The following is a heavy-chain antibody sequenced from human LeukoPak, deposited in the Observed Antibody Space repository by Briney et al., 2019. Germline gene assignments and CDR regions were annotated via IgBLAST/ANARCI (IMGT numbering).Heavy chain of an antibody. CDR3: AREDDRSHYTNFYY. CDR1: GYTFTSYG. D-gene: IGHD3-22*01. CDR2: ISAYNGNT. J-gene: IGHJ4*02. Sequence: ASVKVSSKASGYTFTSYGISWVRQAPGQGLEWRGWISAYNGNTNYAQKLQGRVTMTTDTSTSTAYMELRSPRSDDTAVYYCAREDDRSHYTNFYYWGQGTLVTVSS. V-gene: IGHV1-18*01.